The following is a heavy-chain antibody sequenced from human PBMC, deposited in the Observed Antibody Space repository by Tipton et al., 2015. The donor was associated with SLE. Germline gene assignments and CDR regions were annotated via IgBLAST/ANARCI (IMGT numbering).Heavy chain of an antibody. CDR3: ARGKAGAGIYFDC. V-gene: IGHV4-59*11. D-gene: IGHD6-13*01. Sequence: TLSLTCTVSGDSISSHYWTWIRQPPGKGLEWIGSAYYSGDSNYNPSLRTRVTMSVDTSNNLFSLRLSSVTAADTAVYYCARGKAGAGIYFDCWGQGTLATVSS. CDR2: AYYSGDS. J-gene: IGHJ4*02. CDR1: GDSISSHY.